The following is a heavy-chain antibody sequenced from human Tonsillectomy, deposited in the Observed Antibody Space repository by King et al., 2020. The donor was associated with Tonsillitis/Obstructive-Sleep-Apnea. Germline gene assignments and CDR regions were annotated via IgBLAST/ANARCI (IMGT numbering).Heavy chain of an antibody. CDR2: IYYSGST. CDR1: GGSISSYY. Sequence: QLQESGPGLVKPSETLSLTCTVSGGSISSYYWSWIRPPPGKGLEWIGYIYYSGSTNYNPSLKSRVTLSVDTPKNQFSLKLSSVTAADTAVYYCARQDYDFWSSYLHAFDIWGQGTMVTVSS. V-gene: IGHV4-59*08. D-gene: IGHD3-3*01. J-gene: IGHJ3*02. CDR3: ARQDYDFWSSYLHAFDI.